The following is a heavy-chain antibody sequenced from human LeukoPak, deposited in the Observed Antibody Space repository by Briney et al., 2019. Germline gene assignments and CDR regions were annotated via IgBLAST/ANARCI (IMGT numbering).Heavy chain of an antibody. CDR1: GFTFSSYA. J-gene: IGHJ4*02. CDR3: AKSIGGRTTGFDY. D-gene: IGHD4-17*01. CDR2: ISGSGGST. Sequence: PGGSLRLSCAASGFTFSSYAMSWVRQAPGKGLEWVSAISGSGGSTYYADSVKGRFTISRDNSKNTLYLQMNSLRAEDTAIYYCAKSIGGRTTGFDYWGQGTLVTVSS. V-gene: IGHV3-23*01.